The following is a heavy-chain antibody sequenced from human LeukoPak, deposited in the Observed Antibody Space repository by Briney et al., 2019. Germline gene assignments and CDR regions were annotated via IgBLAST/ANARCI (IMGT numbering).Heavy chain of an antibody. Sequence: GGSLRLSCAASGFTFSSYSMYWVRQAPGKGLEWVSYISSSSSTIYTDSVKGRFTISRDNDKNSLYLQMNSLRAEDTAVYYCARDAGYGYWVVDYWGQGTLVTVSS. V-gene: IGHV3-48*01. CDR2: ISSSSSTI. CDR3: ARDAGYGYWVVDY. CDR1: GFTFSSYS. D-gene: IGHD5-18*01. J-gene: IGHJ4*02.